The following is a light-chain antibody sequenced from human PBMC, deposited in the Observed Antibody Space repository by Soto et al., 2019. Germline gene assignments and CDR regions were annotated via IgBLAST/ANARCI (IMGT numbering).Light chain of an antibody. J-gene: IGKJ2*01. Sequence: EIVLTQSPATLSLSPGERATLSCRASQSVSTYLAWYQQKPGQAPRLLIYDASNRATGIPARFSGSGSGTAFTLTISSLEPEDFAVYYCQQRSNWPYTFGLGTKLEIK. CDR1: QSVSTY. CDR2: DAS. CDR3: QQRSNWPYT. V-gene: IGKV3-11*01.